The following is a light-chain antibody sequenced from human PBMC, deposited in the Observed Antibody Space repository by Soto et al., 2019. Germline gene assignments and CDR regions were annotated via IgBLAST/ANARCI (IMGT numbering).Light chain of an antibody. CDR1: SSDVGAYNR. CDR2: EVS. J-gene: IGLJ1*01. V-gene: IGLV2-14*01. Sequence: QSALTQPASVSGSPGQSITITCTGTSSDVGAYNRVSWYQQYPGQAPKVIIYEVSNRPSGVSYRFSGSKSGNTASLTISGLQAEDQADYHCNAFTTTSTYVFGTGTKVTVL. CDR3: NAFTTTSTYV.